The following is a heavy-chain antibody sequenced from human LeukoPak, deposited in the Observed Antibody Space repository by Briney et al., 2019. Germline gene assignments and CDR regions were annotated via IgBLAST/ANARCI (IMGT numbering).Heavy chain of an antibody. J-gene: IGHJ4*02. CDR1: GFTVSSNY. Sequence: GGSLRLSCAASGFTVSSNYMSWVRQAPGKGLERVSVIYSGGSTYYADSVKGRFTISRDNSKNTLYLQMNSLRAEDTAVYYCASGEFRHGLQVDYWGQGTLVAVSS. CDR2: IYSGGST. V-gene: IGHV3-53*05. CDR3: ASGEFRHGLQVDY. D-gene: IGHD3/OR15-3a*01.